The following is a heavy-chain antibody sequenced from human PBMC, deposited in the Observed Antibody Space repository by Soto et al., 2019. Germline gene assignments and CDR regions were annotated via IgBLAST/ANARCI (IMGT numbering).Heavy chain of an antibody. J-gene: IGHJ4*02. V-gene: IGHV3-23*01. CDR2: ISGSGAMT. CDR3: ARSEMTYNWND. CDR1: GFTFRGDA. Sequence: EVQLLESGGDLVQPGGSLRLACAASGFTFRGDAMSWVRQAPGKGLEWVSSISGSGAMTHYAESVKGRFTISRDNSKNTLYLQMESLRAEDTALYYCARSEMTYNWNDWGQGTLVTVSS. D-gene: IGHD1-1*01.